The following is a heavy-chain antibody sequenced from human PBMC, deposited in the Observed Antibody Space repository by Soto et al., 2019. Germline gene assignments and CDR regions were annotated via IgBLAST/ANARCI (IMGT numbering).Heavy chain of an antibody. CDR1: GGSVSSGSYY. CDR2: IYYSGST. D-gene: IGHD3-22*01. Sequence: PSETLSLTCTVSGGSVSSGSYYWSWIRQPPGKGLEWIGYIYYSGSTNYNPSLKSRVTISVDTSKNQFSLKLSSVTAADTAVYYCARDGPFYDSSGYRNYWGQGTLVTVSS. CDR3: ARDGPFYDSSGYRNY. V-gene: IGHV4-61*01. J-gene: IGHJ4*02.